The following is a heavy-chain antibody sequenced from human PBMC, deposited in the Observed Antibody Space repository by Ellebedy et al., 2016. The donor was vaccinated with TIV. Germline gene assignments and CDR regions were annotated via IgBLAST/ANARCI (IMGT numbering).Heavy chain of an antibody. D-gene: IGHD1-26*01. J-gene: IGHJ5*02. V-gene: IGHV3-30*18. CDR1: GFMFSNYD. CDR2: ISVDGTKK. Sequence: GGSLRLXCAASGFMFSNYDMHWVRQAPGKGLEWVAVISVDGTKKFYLDSAKGRFFISRDNSKSSLYLQVNSLRPEDTAMYYCAKASGGGWFDPWGQGTLVIVSS. CDR3: AKASGGGWFDP.